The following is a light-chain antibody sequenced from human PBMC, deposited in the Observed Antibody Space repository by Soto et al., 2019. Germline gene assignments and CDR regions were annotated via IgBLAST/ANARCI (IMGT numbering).Light chain of an antibody. J-gene: IGLJ3*02. CDR2: SNN. CDR3: APWDDSLNGLV. CDR1: SSNIGSNT. Sequence: QAVVTQPPSASGTPGQRVTISCSGSSSNIGSNTVNWYQQLPGTTPKLLIYSNNQRPSGVPDRFSGSKSGTSASLASSGLQAEDEADYYCAPWDDSLNGLVFGGGTKLTVL. V-gene: IGLV1-44*01.